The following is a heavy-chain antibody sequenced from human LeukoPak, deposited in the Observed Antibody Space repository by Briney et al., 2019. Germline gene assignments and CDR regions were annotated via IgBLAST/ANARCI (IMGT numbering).Heavy chain of an antibody. V-gene: IGHV3-74*01. Sequence: PGGSLRLSCAASGFTFSSNWMHWVRQAPGKGLVWVSRINSDGSSTSYADSVKGRFTISRDNAKNTVYLQMNSLRAEDTALYYCAKDTTYSSSWYFDYWGQGTLVTVSS. CDR2: INSDGSST. D-gene: IGHD6-13*01. CDR3: AKDTTYSSSWYFDY. J-gene: IGHJ4*02. CDR1: GFTFSSNW.